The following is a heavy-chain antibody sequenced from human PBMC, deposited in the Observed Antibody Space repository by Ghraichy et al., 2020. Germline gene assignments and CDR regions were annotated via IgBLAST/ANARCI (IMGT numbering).Heavy chain of an antibody. J-gene: IGHJ5*02. D-gene: IGHD3-3*01. CDR3: ARPLDFWSGYSSNWFDP. Sequence: VSSISSSSSYIYYADSVKGRFTISRDNAKNSLYLQMNSLRAEDTAVYYCARPLDFWSGYSSNWFDPWGQGTLVTVSS. CDR2: ISSSSSYI. V-gene: IGHV3-21*01.